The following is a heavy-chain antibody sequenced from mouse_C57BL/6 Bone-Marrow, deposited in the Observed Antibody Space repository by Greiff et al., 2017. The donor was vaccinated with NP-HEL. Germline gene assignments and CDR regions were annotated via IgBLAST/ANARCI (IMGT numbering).Heavy chain of an antibody. CDR2: IWTGGGT. D-gene: IGHD4-1*01. Sequence: VMLVESGPGLVAPSQSLSITCTVSGFSLTSYAISWVRQPTGKGLEWLGVIWTGGGTNSNSALKSRLSISKDNSKSQVILKMTRLQTDDTARYYCARNNGNWERGFDYWGQGTTLTVSS. CDR3: ARNNGNWERGFDY. J-gene: IGHJ2*01. V-gene: IGHV2-9-1*01. CDR1: GFSLTSYA.